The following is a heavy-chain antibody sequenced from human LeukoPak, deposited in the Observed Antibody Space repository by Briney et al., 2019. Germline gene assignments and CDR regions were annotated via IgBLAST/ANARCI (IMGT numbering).Heavy chain of an antibody. CDR3: TKVRLLGALDDAFDV. J-gene: IGHJ3*01. Sequence: GGSLRLSCAASGFTFSSYWMSWVRQAPGKGLEWVANIKQDGSEKYYVDSVKGRFTISRDNSRNTVYLQLNSLRPEDTAVYYCTKVRLLGALDDAFDVWGQGTTVTVSS. CDR1: GFTFSSYW. V-gene: IGHV3-7*01. CDR2: IKQDGSEK. D-gene: IGHD7-27*01.